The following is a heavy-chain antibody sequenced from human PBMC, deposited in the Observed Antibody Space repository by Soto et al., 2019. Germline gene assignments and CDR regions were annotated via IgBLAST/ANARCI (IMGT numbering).Heavy chain of an antibody. CDR2: IIPIFGTA. CDR3: ARGGNYYDSSGYYYYFDY. CDR1: GGTFSSYA. V-gene: IGHV1-69*13. Sequence: SVKVSCKXSGGTFSSYAISWVRQAPGQGLEWMGGIIPIFGTANYAQKFQGRVTITADESTSTAYMELSSLRSEDTAVYYCARGGNYYDSSGYYYYFDYWGQGTLVTVSS. D-gene: IGHD3-22*01. J-gene: IGHJ4*02.